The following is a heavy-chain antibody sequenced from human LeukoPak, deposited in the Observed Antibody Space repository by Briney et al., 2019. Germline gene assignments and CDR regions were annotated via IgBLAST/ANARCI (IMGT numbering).Heavy chain of an antibody. CDR2: IYSSGST. CDR1: GGSISSGGYY. D-gene: IGHD3-22*01. Sequence: SETLSLTCTVSGGSISSGGYYWSWIRQPAGRGLEWIGRIYSSGSTNYNPSLKSRVTMSVDTSKNQFSLKLSSVTAADTAVYYCARGGDASGYYYSIDYWGQGTLVTVSS. V-gene: IGHV4-61*02. CDR3: ARGGDASGYYYSIDY. J-gene: IGHJ4*02.